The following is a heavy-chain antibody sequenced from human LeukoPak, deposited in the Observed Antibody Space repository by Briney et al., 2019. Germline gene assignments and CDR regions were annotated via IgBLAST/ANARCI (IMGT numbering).Heavy chain of an antibody. Sequence: SETLSLTCAVYGGSFSGYYWSWIRQPPGKGLEWIGEINHSGSTNYNPSLKSRVTISVDTSKSQFSLKLSSVTAADTAVYYCATDYNGSGSPFDYWGQGTLVTVSS. V-gene: IGHV4-34*01. CDR3: ATDYNGSGSPFDY. D-gene: IGHD3-10*01. CDR1: GGSFSGYY. J-gene: IGHJ4*02. CDR2: INHSGST.